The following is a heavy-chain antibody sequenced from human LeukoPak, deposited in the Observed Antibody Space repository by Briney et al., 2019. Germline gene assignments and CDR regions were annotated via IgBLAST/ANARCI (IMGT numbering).Heavy chain of an antibody. CDR3: ARPLHSGSYYGTWYFDL. J-gene: IGHJ2*01. D-gene: IGHD1-26*01. Sequence: PGGSLRLSCAASGFTFTSYWMSWVRQAPGKGLEWAANIKQDGSEKYYVDSVKGRLTISRDNAKSSLYLQMNGLRAEDTAVYYCARPLHSGSYYGTWYFDLWGRGTLVTVSS. CDR1: GFTFTSYW. V-gene: IGHV3-7*01. CDR2: IKQDGSEK.